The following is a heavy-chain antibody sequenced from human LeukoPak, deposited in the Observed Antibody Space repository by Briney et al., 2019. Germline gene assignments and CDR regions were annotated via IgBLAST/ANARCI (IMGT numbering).Heavy chain of an antibody. CDR1: GYSFNAYY. Sequence: ASAKVSCKANGYSFNAYYMHWVRQAPGQGLEWMGWINPGSGGTKYAQKFQGRVTMTRDTSINTVYMELSRRRSDDTAVYYCARDSRYCGGECYSNQLPQNFFDSWGQGTLVTVSS. CDR2: INPGSGGT. J-gene: IGHJ4*02. V-gene: IGHV1-2*02. D-gene: IGHD2-21*01. CDR3: ARDSRYCGGECYSNQLPQNFFDS.